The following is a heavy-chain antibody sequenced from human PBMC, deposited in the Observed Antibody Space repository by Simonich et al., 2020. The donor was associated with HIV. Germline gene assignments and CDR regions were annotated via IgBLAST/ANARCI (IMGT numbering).Heavy chain of an antibody. D-gene: IGHD6-6*01. Sequence: EVQLVESGGGLVQPGRSLRLSCVASGFTFDAFAMHWVRQVPGKGLEWVSGYIWNSGIIGYADSVKGRFTISRDNAKNSLYLQMNSLRAEDMALYYCAKDRYSSSSGSFDYWGQGTLVTVSS. J-gene: IGHJ4*02. CDR2: YIWNSGII. CDR3: AKDRYSSSSGSFDY. V-gene: IGHV3-9*03. CDR1: GFTFDAFA.